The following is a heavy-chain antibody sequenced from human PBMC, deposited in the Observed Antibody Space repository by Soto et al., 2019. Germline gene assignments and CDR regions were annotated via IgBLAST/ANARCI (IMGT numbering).Heavy chain of an antibody. CDR2: IWYDGSNK. D-gene: IGHD3-22*01. CDR3: ASPNYYDSSGYYSDYYYYYGMVV. CDR1: GFTFSSYG. V-gene: IGHV3-33*01. J-gene: IGHJ6*02. Sequence: GGSLRLSCAASGFTFSSYGMHWVRQAPGKGLERVAVIWYDGSNKYYADSVKGRFTISRDNSKNTLYLQMNSLRAEDTAVYYCASPNYYDSSGYYSDYYYYYGMVVWGQGTTVTVSS.